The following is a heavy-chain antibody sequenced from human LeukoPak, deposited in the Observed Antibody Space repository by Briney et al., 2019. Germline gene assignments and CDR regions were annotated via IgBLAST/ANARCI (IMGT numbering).Heavy chain of an antibody. V-gene: IGHV4-61*02. CDR2: IYTSGST. CDR3: ARERIVGALYYFDY. D-gene: IGHD1-26*01. CDR1: GGSISSGSYY. J-gene: IGHJ4*02. Sequence: SQTLSLTCTVSGGSISSGSYYWSWIRQPAGKGLEWSGRIYTSGSTNYNPSLKSRVTISVDTSKNQFSLKLSSVTAADTAVYYCARERIVGALYYFDYWGQGTLVTVSS.